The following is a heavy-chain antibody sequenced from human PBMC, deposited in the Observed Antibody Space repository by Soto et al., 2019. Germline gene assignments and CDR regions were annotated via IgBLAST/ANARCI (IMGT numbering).Heavy chain of an antibody. Sequence: QVQLVQSGAEVKKPGASVKVSCKASGYTFTSYAMHWVRQVPGQRLEWMGWINAGNGNTKYSQKFQGRVTITRDTSASTAYMELSSLRSEDTAVYYCARDWCSSTSCYRGGSDYYGMDVWGQGTTVTVSS. V-gene: IGHV1-3*01. J-gene: IGHJ6*02. D-gene: IGHD2-2*01. CDR2: INAGNGNT. CDR3: ARDWCSSTSCYRGGSDYYGMDV. CDR1: GYTFTSYA.